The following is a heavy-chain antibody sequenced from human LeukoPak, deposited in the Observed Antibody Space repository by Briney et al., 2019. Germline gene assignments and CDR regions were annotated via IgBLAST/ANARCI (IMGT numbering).Heavy chain of an antibody. Sequence: GGSLRLSCAASGFAVSSNYMSWVRQAPGKGLEWVSVIYAGGITYYAGSVKGRFTISRDNAKNSLYLQMNSLRAEDTAVYYCASYSSSRGDIEYWGQGTLVTVSS. J-gene: IGHJ4*02. D-gene: IGHD3-10*01. CDR1: GFAVSSNY. V-gene: IGHV3-53*01. CDR3: ASYSSSRGDIEY. CDR2: IYAGGIT.